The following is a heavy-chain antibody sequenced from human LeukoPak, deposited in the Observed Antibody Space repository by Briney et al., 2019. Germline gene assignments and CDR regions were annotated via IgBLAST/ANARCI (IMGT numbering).Heavy chain of an antibody. CDR2: ISSSSSYI. CDR3: ARDGQEMATIDYFDS. J-gene: IGHJ4*02. CDR1: GFTFSAYS. D-gene: IGHD5-24*01. Sequence: GGSLRLSCAASGFTFSAYSMNWVRQAPGKGLEWVSSISSSSSYIYYADSVKGRFTISRDDAKNSLYLQMNSLRAEDTAVYYCARDGQEMATIDYFDSWGQGTLVTVSS. V-gene: IGHV3-21*01.